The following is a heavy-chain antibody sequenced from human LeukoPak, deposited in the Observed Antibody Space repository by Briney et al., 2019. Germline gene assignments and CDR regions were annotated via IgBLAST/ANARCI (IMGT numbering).Heavy chain of an antibody. Sequence: SETLSLTCAVYGGSFSGYYWSWIRQPPGKGPEWIGEINHSGSTNYNPSLKSRVTISVDTSKNQFSLKLSSVTAADTAVYYCARDYTEELRFLEWLRSPNWFDPWGQGTLVTVSS. J-gene: IGHJ5*02. CDR3: ARDYTEELRFLEWLRSPNWFDP. CDR1: GGSFSGYY. D-gene: IGHD3-3*01. V-gene: IGHV4-34*01. CDR2: INHSGST.